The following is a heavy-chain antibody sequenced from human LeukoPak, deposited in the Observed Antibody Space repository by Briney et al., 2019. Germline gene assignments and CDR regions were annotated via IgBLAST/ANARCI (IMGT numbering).Heavy chain of an antibody. CDR3: ALCSLRYSSGSYAFDY. V-gene: IGHV3-74*01. CDR2: INSDGSST. CDR1: GFTFGSYW. D-gene: IGHD6-25*01. J-gene: IGHJ4*02. Sequence: PGGSLRLSCAASGFTFGSYWMHWVRQVPGKGLVWVSRINSDGSSTSYADSVKGRFTISRDNTKNTLYLQMNSLRAEDTAVYYCALCSLRYSSGSYAFDYWGQGALVTVSS.